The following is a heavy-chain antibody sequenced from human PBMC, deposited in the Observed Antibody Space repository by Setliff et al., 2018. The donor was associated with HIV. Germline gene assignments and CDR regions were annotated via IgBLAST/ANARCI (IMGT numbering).Heavy chain of an antibody. CDR3: AGCITGTTHWFDP. D-gene: IGHD1-20*01. V-gene: IGHV4-59*11. CDR1: GGSISSHY. J-gene: IGHJ5*02. Sequence: PSENLSLTCTVSGGSISSHYWSWIRQPPGKRLEWIGYIYYSGSTNYNPSLKSRVTISVDTAKNQFSLKLSSVTAADTAVYYCAGCITGTTHWFDPWGQGTLVTVSS. CDR2: IYYSGST.